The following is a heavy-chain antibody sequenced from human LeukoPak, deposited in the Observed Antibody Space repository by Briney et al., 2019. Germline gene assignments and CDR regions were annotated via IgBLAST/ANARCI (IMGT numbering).Heavy chain of an antibody. D-gene: IGHD1-26*01. J-gene: IGHJ4*02. V-gene: IGHV3-7*01. Sequence: GGSLRLSCAASGFTFSSYWMTWVRQAPGKGLEWVANIKHDGSEKFNVDSVKGRFTIARENAKNSLYLQMNSLRAEDTALYCCVRHSGTYYDYWGQGTLVTVSS. CDR2: IKHDGSEK. CDR3: VRHSGTYYDY. CDR1: GFTFSSYW.